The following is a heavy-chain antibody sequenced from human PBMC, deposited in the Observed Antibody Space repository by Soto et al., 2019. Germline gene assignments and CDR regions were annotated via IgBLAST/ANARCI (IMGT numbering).Heavy chain of an antibody. CDR2: ISTGGAYM. CDR1: GFTFRNYN. CDR3: ARDIASPGGDYFDS. V-gene: IGHV3-21*06. J-gene: IGHJ4*02. Sequence: EVQLVESGGGLVKAGGSLRLFCTASGFTFRNYNMNLVRQAPGKGLEWVSSISTGGAYMFYADSVKGRFTISRDNAQNSLFLQIVSPIAEDTAVYYCARDIASPGGDYFDSWGQGTLVTVAS. D-gene: IGHD2-21*01.